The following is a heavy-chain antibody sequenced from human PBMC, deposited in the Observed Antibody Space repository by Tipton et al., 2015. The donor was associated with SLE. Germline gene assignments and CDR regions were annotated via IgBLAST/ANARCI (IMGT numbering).Heavy chain of an antibody. J-gene: IGHJ1*01. CDR1: GYSISSGYY. V-gene: IGHV4-38-2*02. D-gene: IGHD2-21*01. CDR2: IYHSGST. Sequence: TLSLTCTVSGYSISSGYYWAWIRQPPGKGLEWIGEIYHSGSTNYNPSLKSRVTISVDKSKNQFSLMLSSVTAADTAVYYCAYIVVLIASQKHFHHWGQGTLVTVSS. CDR3: AYIVVLIASQKHFHH.